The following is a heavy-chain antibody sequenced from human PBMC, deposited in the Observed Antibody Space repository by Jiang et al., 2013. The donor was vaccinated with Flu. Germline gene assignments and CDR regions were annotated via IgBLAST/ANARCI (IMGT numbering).Heavy chain of an antibody. CDR3: ARHTNERYGSGSYYKPTGYYYYGMDV. J-gene: IGHJ6*02. CDR2: IYYSGST. V-gene: IGHV4-39*01. Sequence: GLVKPSETLSLTCTVSGGSISSSSYYWGWIRQPPGKGLEWIGSIYYSGSTYYNPSLKSRVTISVDTSKNQFSLKLSSVTAADTAVYYCARHTNERYGSGSYYKPTGYYYYGMDVWGQGTTVTVSS. D-gene: IGHD3-10*01. CDR1: GGSISSSSYY.